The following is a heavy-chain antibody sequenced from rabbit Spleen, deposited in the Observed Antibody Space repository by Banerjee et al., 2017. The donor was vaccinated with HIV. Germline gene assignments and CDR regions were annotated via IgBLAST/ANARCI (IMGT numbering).Heavy chain of an antibody. J-gene: IGHJ6*01. V-gene: IGHV1S45*01. D-gene: IGHD8-1*01. CDR2: IDAGSSDFT. Sequence: QEQLVESGGGLVQPGASLTLTCTASGVSFSGSSYMGWVRQAPGKGLEWIACIDAGSSDFTYFASWAKGRFTISKTSSTTVTLQMTSLTAADTATYFCARDSGSSFSSYGMDLWGQGTLVTVS. CDR3: ARDSGSSFSSYGMDL. CDR1: GVSFSGSSY.